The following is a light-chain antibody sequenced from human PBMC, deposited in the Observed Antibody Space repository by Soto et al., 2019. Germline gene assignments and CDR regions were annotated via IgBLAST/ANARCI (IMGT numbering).Light chain of an antibody. CDR3: KQSKSFPLT. CDR1: QSVSRK. Sequence: EIVMTQSPATLSVSPGDRATLSCRASQSVSRKLAWYQQKPGQAPRLLIYGASTRATGIPARFSGSGSGTEFTLTISSLQPEDLATYYCKQSKSFPLTFGGGTKVEIK. J-gene: IGKJ4*01. V-gene: IGKV3-15*01. CDR2: GAS.